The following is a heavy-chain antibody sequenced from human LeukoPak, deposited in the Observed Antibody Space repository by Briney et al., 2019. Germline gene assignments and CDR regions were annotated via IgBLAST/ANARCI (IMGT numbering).Heavy chain of an antibody. Sequence: GGSLRLSCAASGFTFGSYAMSWVRQAPGKGLEWVSGISGSGGNTYNTDSVRGRFTVSRDNSKNTVYLQMNSLRAEDTAVYYCARLAWLDRNFDYWGQGTLVTVSS. D-gene: IGHD6-19*01. J-gene: IGHJ4*02. CDR1: GFTFGSYA. CDR2: ISGSGGNT. V-gene: IGHV3-23*01. CDR3: ARLAWLDRNFDY.